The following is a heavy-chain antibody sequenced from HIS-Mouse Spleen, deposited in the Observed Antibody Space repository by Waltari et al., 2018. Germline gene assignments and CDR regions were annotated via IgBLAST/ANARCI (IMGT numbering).Heavy chain of an antibody. Sequence: QVTLRESCPALVKLTQTLTLTCTFSGFSLSTSGMCVSWIRQPPGKALEWLARIDWDDDKYYSTSLKTRLTISKDTSKNQVVLTMTNMDPVDTATYYCARIAEGYSSGWYAFDYWGQGTLVTVSS. CDR1: GFSLSTSGMC. V-gene: IGHV2-70*15. D-gene: IGHD6-19*01. J-gene: IGHJ4*02. CDR3: ARIAEGYSSGWYAFDY. CDR2: IDWDDDK.